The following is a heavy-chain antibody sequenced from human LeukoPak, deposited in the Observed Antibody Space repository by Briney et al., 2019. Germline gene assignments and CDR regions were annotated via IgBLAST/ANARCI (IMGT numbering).Heavy chain of an antibody. CDR1: GCTFSSYA. Sequence: GGSLRLSCAGSGCTFSSYAMHWVRQAPGKGLEWVEVIWYDGSNKYYADSVKGRFTISRDNSKNTLYLQMNSLRAEDTAVYYCARGVGSLYHCAFAIWGQRTMVTVSS. V-gene: IGHV3-33*08. CDR3: ARGVGSLYHCAFAI. J-gene: IGHJ3*02. CDR2: IWYDGSNK. D-gene: IGHD3-16*01.